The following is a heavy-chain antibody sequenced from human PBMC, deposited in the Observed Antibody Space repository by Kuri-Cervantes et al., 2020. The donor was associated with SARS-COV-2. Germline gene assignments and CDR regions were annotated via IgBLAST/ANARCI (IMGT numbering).Heavy chain of an antibody. Sequence: GESLKISCAASGFSFSNYAMSWVRQAPGRGLEWVAVVYSSDARTYYADSAKGRFSISRDNFKNTVYLQMNSLRVEDTAVYYCAKVGLAQNDFWSGYYTGWGQGTLVTVSS. CDR2: VYSSDART. V-gene: IGHV3-23*05. CDR1: GFSFSNYA. J-gene: IGHJ4*02. D-gene: IGHD3-3*01. CDR3: AKVGLAQNDFWSGYYTG.